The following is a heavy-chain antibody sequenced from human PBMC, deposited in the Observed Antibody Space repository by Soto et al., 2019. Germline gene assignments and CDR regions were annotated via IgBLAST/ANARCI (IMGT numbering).Heavy chain of an antibody. Sequence: QPGGSLRLSCVVSGFPFSIYWMHWVRQVPGQRPFWVSRISDDGSSTNYADSVRGRFTLSXXXSXXTXXLXXNXXNPXDTAIYYCTRGPRAHPSGPGAHRGPRTPDTVSS. CDR2: ISDDGSST. CDR1: GFPFSIYW. J-gene: IGHJ4*02. D-gene: IGHD3-10*01. V-gene: IGHV3-74*01. CDR3: TRGPRAHPSGPGAH.